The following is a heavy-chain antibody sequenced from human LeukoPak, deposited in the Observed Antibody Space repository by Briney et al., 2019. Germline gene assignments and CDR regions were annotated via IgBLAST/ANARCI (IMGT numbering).Heavy chain of an antibody. CDR3: ARAAPLGLRGVDY. D-gene: IGHD3-16*01. CDR1: GGSISSTSYY. J-gene: IGHJ4*02. Sequence: SETLSLTCTVSGGSISSTSYYWGWIRQPPGKGLEWIGSIYYSGSTYYNPSLKSRVTISVDTSKNQFSLKLSSVTAADTAVYYCARAAPLGLRGVDYWGQGTLVTVSS. V-gene: IGHV4-39*07. CDR2: IYYSGST.